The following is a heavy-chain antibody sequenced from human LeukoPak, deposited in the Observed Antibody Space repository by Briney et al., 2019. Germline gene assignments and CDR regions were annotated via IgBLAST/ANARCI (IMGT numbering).Heavy chain of an antibody. D-gene: IGHD3-22*01. CDR3: ARGGDYYDSSGPSVWYFDL. CDR1: GGSISSGSYY. V-gene: IGHV4-61*02. J-gene: IGHJ2*01. CDR2: IYTSGST. Sequence: SETLSLTCTVSGGSISSGSYYWSWIRQPAGKGLEWIGRIYTSGSTNYNPSLKSRVTISVDTSKNQFSLKLSSVTAADTAVYYCARGGDYYDSSGPSVWYFDLWAVAPWSLSPQ.